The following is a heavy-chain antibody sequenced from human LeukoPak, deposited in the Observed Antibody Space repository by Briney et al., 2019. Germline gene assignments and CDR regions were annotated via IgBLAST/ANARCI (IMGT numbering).Heavy chain of an antibody. CDR2: IYYSGST. V-gene: IGHV4-39*07. D-gene: IGHD3-16*01. CDR3: ARGEATQSEY. J-gene: IGHJ4*02. CDR1: GGSISSSSYY. Sequence: PSETLSLTCTVSGGSISSSSYYWGWIRQPPGKGLEWIGSIYYSGSTYYNPSLKSRVIISVDTSKNQFSLKLSSVTAADTAVYYCARGEATQSEYWGQGTLVTVPS.